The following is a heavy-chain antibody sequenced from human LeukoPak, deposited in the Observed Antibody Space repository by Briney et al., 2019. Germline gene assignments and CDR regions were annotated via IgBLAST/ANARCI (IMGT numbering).Heavy chain of an antibody. V-gene: IGHV3-48*03. Sequence: PGGSLRLSCAASGFTFSSYEMNWVRQAPGKGLEWVSYISSSGSTIYYADSVKGRFTISRDNAKNSLYLQMNSLRAEDTAVYYCARDPNYYDEGSLWFDPWGQGTLVTVSS. J-gene: IGHJ5*02. D-gene: IGHD3-22*01. CDR3: ARDPNYYDEGSLWFDP. CDR2: ISSSGSTI. CDR1: GFTFSSYE.